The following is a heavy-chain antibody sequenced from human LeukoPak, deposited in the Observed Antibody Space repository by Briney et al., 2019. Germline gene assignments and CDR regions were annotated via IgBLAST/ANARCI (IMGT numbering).Heavy chain of an antibody. Sequence: GGSLRLSCAASGFTFSSYIMNWVRQAPGKGLEWVSSISSSSSYIYYADSVKGRLTISRDNAKNSLYLQMNSLRAEDTAVYYCARDQLTTRKEVDYWAREPWSPSPQ. D-gene: IGHD1-14*01. CDR2: ISSSSSYI. J-gene: IGHJ4*02. CDR1: GFTFSSYI. V-gene: IGHV3-21*01. CDR3: ARDQLTTRKEVDY.